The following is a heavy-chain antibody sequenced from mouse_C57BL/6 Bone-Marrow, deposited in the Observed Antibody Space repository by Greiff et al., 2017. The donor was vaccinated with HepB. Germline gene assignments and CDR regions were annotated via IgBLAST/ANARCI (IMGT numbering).Heavy chain of an antibody. D-gene: IGHD1-1*01. V-gene: IGHV7-3*01. CDR3: ARSSYYYGSRFYAMDY. Sequence: EVQGVESGGGLVQPGGSLSLSCAASGFTFTDYYMSWVRQPPGKALEWLGFIRNKANGYTTEYSASVKGRFTISRDNSQSILYLQMNALRAEDSATYYCARSSYYYGSRFYAMDYWGQGTSVTVSS. CDR1: GFTFTDYY. CDR2: IRNKANGYTT. J-gene: IGHJ4*01.